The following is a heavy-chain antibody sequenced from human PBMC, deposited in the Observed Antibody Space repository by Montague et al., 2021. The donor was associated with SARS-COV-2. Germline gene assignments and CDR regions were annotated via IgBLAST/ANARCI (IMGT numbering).Heavy chain of an antibody. CDR3: AIRYCTNGVCYNAFDI. Sequence: NTNYAQKLHGRVTMTPDTSTSTAYMELRSLRSDDTSVYYCAIRYCTNGVCYNAFDIWGQGTMVTVS. V-gene: IGHV1-18*01. D-gene: IGHD2-8*01. CDR2: NT. J-gene: IGHJ3*02.